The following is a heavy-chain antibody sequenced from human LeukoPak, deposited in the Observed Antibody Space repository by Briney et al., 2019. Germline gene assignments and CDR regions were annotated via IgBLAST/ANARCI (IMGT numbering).Heavy chain of an antibody. Sequence: SETLSLTCTVSGGSISSSSYYWGWIRQPPGKGLEWIGSIYYSGSTYYNPSLKSRVTISVDTSKNQFSLKLSSVTAADTAVYYCARAIVLMVSNSFFDYWGQGTLVTVSS. CDR2: IYYSGST. CDR3: ARAIVLMVSNSFFDY. CDR1: GGSISSSSYY. J-gene: IGHJ4*02. V-gene: IGHV4-39*07. D-gene: IGHD2-8*01.